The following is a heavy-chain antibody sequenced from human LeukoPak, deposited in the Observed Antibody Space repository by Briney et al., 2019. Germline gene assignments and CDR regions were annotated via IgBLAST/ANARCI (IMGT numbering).Heavy chain of an antibody. V-gene: IGHV3-23*01. CDR1: GFTFSTYA. CDR2: ISGSGSST. J-gene: IGHJ5*02. CDR3: AKDRIEVAVHWFDP. D-gene: IGHD6-19*01. Sequence: GGSLRLSCAASGFTFSTYAMTWVRQAPGKGLEWVASISGSGSSTFYADSVKGRFTISRDNFKNTLYLQMNNLRAEDTAVYYCAKDRIEVAVHWFDPWGQGTLVTVSS.